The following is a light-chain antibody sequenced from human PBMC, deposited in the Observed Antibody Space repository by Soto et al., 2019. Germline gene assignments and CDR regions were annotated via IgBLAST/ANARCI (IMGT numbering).Light chain of an antibody. J-gene: IGKJ3*01. CDR2: GAS. Sequence: DIQLTQSPSFLSASVGDRVTITCRASQGISSYLAWYQQRPGEPPELLIYGASTLRPEVASRFSGSGSGTEFTLTISSLQPEDFATYFCQQLNSFPPSFTFGPGTTVDIK. CDR1: QGISSY. CDR3: QQLNSFPPSFT. V-gene: IGKV1-9*01.